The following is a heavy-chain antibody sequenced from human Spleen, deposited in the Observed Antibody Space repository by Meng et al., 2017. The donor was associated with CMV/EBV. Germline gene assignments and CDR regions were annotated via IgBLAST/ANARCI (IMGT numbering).Heavy chain of an antibody. CDR3: ARDRGHSGSYTGDY. D-gene: IGHD1-26*01. CDR1: GFTFSSYG. V-gene: IGHV3-30*02. Sequence: GGSLRLSCAASGFTFSSYGMHWVRQAPGKGLEWVAFIRYDGSDKFYADSVKGRFTISRDNSKNTLYLQMNSLRAEDTAVYYCARDRGHSGSYTGDYWGQGTLVTVSS. CDR2: IRYDGSDK. J-gene: IGHJ4*02.